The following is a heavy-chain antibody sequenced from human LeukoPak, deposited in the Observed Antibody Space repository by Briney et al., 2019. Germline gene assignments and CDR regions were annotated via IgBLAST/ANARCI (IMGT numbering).Heavy chain of an antibody. J-gene: IGHJ4*02. Sequence: GGSLRLSCAASGFTFSSYSVNWVRQAPGKGLEWVSSISSSSSYIYYADSVKGRFTISRDNAKNSLYLQMNSLRAEDTAVYYCARDSTGGSSGVFDYWGQGTLVTVSS. V-gene: IGHV3-21*01. CDR2: ISSSSSYI. D-gene: IGHD3-22*01. CDR1: GFTFSSYS. CDR3: ARDSTGGSSGVFDY.